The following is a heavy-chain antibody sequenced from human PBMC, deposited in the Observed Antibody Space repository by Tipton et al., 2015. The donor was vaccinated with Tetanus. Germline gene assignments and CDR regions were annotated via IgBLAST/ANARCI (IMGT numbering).Heavy chain of an antibody. J-gene: IGHJ3*02. V-gene: IGHV4-61*01. D-gene: IGHD3-10*01. CDR3: ARWGDASGSTNLYAFDI. CDR2: ILYGKST. Sequence: GLVKPSETLSLTCTVSGGSVSSGSYYWSWVRQPPGKGLEYIGYILYGKSTHYNPSLKSRLTMSGDPAKNQFSLKISSLTAADTAVYYCARWGDASGSTNLYAFDIWGQGTMVSVSS. CDR1: GGSVSSGSYY.